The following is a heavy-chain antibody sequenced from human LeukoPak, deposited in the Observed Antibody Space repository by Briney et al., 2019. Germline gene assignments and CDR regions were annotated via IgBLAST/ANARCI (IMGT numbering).Heavy chain of an antibody. Sequence: SETLSLTCTVSGGSISSRSYYWDWIRQPPGKGLEWIGSIYYSGSTHYNPSLKSRVTISVDTSKNQFSLRLSSVTAADTAVYYCARSPVGDCSSTSCRIDPFDYWGQGILVTVSS. J-gene: IGHJ4*02. CDR3: ARSPVGDCSSTSCRIDPFDY. CDR2: IYYSGST. D-gene: IGHD2-2*01. V-gene: IGHV4-39*07. CDR1: GGSISSRSYY.